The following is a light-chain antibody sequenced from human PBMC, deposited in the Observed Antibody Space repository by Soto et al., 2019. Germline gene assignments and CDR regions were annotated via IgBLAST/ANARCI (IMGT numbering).Light chain of an antibody. CDR3: QQTYSVPIT. CDR1: QSISHY. CDR2: AAS. Sequence: DVQMTQSPSSLSASVGDRVTITCRASQSISHYLTWYQQKPGKAPKFLIYAASSLHSGVPSRYSGSGSGTDFTLTISSLQPEDFATYFCQQTYSVPITFGQGTRLEIK. J-gene: IGKJ5*01. V-gene: IGKV1-39*01.